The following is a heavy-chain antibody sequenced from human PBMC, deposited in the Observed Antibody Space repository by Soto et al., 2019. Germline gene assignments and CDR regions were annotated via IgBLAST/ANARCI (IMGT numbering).Heavy chain of an antibody. J-gene: IGHJ6*03. D-gene: IGHD3-9*01. Sequence: EVQLVESGGGLVQPGGSLRLSCAVSGFTFSTYGMHWVRQAPGKGLEYVSGISNSGGSTFYIDSVKGRFTISRDNSKNTLFLQMGSLRVEDMATYYCARSARFDWLYYYDYYMDVWGKGNTVIVSS. CDR1: GFTFSTYG. V-gene: IGHV3-64*07. CDR2: ISNSGGST. CDR3: ARSARFDWLYYYDYYMDV.